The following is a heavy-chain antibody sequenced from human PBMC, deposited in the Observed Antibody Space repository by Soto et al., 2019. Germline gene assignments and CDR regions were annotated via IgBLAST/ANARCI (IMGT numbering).Heavy chain of an antibody. V-gene: IGHV3-23*01. CDR2: ISGSGGST. CDR1: GFTFSSYA. CDR3: AKGGAIVSTIDYYYYGMDV. D-gene: IGHD5-12*01. J-gene: IGHJ6*02. Sequence: GGSLRLSCAASGFTFSSYAMSWVRQAPGKGLEWVSAISGSGGSTYYADSVKGRFTISRDNSKNTLYLQMNSLRAEDTAVYYCAKGGAIVSTIDYYYYGMDVWGQGTTVTGSS.